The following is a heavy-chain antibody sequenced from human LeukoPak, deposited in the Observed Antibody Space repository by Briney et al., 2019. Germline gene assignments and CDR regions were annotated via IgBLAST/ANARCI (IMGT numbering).Heavy chain of an antibody. Sequence: GGSLRLSYAASGFTFSSFGMGWVRQAPGKGLEWVSAISGRGDLTYYADSVTGRFTIPRDNSKNTLYLQMNSLRAEDTAIYYCAKDRPMTTPNYYFDNWGQGTLVTVSS. V-gene: IGHV3-23*01. CDR3: AKDRPMTTPNYYFDN. CDR2: ISGRGDLT. J-gene: IGHJ4*02. D-gene: IGHD1-1*01. CDR1: GFTFSSFG.